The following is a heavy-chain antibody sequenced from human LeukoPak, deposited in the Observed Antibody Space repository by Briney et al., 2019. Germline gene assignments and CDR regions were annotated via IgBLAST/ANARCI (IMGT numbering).Heavy chain of an antibody. V-gene: IGHV3-21*01. J-gene: IGHJ3*02. Sequence: PGGSLRLTCAASESIVRSNYMAWVRQAPGKGLEWVSSISSSSSYIYYADSVKGRFTISRDNAKNSLYLQMNSLRAEDTAVYYCARGFTGDYGDAFDIWGQGTMVTVSS. D-gene: IGHD4-17*01. CDR2: ISSSSSYI. CDR3: ARGFTGDYGDAFDI. CDR1: ESIVRSNY.